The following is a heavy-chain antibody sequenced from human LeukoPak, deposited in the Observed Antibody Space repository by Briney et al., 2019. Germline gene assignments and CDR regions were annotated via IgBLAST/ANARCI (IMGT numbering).Heavy chain of an antibody. CDR3: AKGGANIVVVVAPRDYYGMDV. CDR1: GFTFSSYG. Sequence: GRSLRLSCAASGFTFSSYGMHWVRQAPGKGLELVAVISYDGSNKYYADSVKGRFTISRDNSKNTLYLQMNSLRAEDTAVYYCAKGGANIVVVVAPRDYYGMDVWGQGTTVTVSS. J-gene: IGHJ6*02. D-gene: IGHD2-15*01. V-gene: IGHV3-30*18. CDR2: ISYDGSNK.